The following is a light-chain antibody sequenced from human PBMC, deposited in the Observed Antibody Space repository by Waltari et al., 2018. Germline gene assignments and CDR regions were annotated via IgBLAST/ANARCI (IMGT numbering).Light chain of an antibody. V-gene: IGLV2-14*03. CDR3: SSYRRSNTLV. J-gene: IGLJ2*01. Sequence: QSALTQPASVSGSPGQSITISCTGTSRDVGAYNYVPWYHQHPGKAPKIMIYDVSNRPSGVSNRFSGSKSGNTASLTISGLQAEDEADYYCSSYRRSNTLVFGGGTKVTVL. CDR2: DVS. CDR1: SRDVGAYNY.